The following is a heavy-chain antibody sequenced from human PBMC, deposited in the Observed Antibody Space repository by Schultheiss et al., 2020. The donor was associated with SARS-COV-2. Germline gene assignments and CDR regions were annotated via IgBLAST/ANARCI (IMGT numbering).Heavy chain of an antibody. CDR3: ARHKRTTGTTYYYYYMDV. Sequence: SQTLSLTCAVYGGSFSGYYWSWIRQPPGKGLEWIGEINHSGSTNYNPSLKSRVTISVDTSKNQFSLKLSSVTAADTAVYYCARHKRTTGTTYYYYYMDVWGKGTTVTVSS. D-gene: IGHD1-1*01. CDR1: GGSFSGYY. V-gene: IGHV4-34*01. CDR2: INHSGST. J-gene: IGHJ6*03.